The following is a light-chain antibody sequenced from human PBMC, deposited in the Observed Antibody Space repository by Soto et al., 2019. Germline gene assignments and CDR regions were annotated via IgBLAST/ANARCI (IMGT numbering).Light chain of an antibody. CDR2: DAS. CDR3: QQRSNWPPIP. CDR1: QSVSSY. V-gene: IGKV3-11*01. J-gene: IGKJ5*01. Sequence: EIVLTQSPATLSLSPGERATLSFRASQSVSSYLAWYQQKPGQAPRLLIYDASNRATGIPARFSGSGSGTDFTLTISSLEPEDFAVYYCQQRSNWPPIPFGQGTRLEIK.